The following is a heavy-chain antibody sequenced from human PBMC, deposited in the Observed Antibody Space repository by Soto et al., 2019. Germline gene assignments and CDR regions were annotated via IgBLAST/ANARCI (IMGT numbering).Heavy chain of an antibody. V-gene: IGHV4-39*01. D-gene: IGHD3-3*02. CDR1: GDSLIRSDFY. CDR3: ARHSLALRNHNWFDP. CDR2: IFYLGSS. Sequence: LTWTVSGDSLIRSDFYWCRVRQPPGKGLEWIGSIFYLGSSSYNPSLKSRVTMSVYTSKNQFSLSLRSVTAADTVFYFYARHSLALRNHNWFDPCG. J-gene: IGHJ5*02.